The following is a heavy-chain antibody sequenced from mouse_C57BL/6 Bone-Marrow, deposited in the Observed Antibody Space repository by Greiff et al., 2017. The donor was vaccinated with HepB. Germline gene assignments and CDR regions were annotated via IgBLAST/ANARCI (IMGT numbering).Heavy chain of an antibody. J-gene: IGHJ3*01. CDR1: GFNIKDDY. CDR2: IDPENGDT. CDR3: TTPSWAWFAY. V-gene: IGHV14-4*01. Sequence: VQLQQSGAELVRPGASVKLSCTASGFNIKDDYMHWVKQRPEQGLEWIGWIDPENGDTEYASKFQGKATITADTSSNTAYLQLSSLTSEDTAVYYCTTPSWAWFAYWGQGTLVTVSA. D-gene: IGHD4-1*01.